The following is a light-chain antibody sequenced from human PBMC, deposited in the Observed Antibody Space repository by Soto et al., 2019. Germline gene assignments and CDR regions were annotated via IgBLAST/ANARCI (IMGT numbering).Light chain of an antibody. J-gene: IGKJ1*01. CDR3: QQSFSTPRT. V-gene: IGKV1-39*01. Sequence: DIQMTQSPSSLSASVGDRVTITCRASQTIGNSLNWYQQKPGKAPNLLISAASTLQSGVPSRFSGGGSGSDFTLTISSLQPEDFSTYYCQQSFSTPRTFGQGTKVEIK. CDR2: AAS. CDR1: QTIGNS.